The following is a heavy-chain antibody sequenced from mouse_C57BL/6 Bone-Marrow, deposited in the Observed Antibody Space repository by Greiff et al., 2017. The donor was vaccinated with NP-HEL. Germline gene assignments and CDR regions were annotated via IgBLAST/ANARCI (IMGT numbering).Heavy chain of an antibody. D-gene: IGHD4-1*01. J-gene: IGHJ4*01. V-gene: IGHV1-7*01. CDR2: INPSSGYT. CDR1: GYTFTSYW. Sequence: VQLQQSGAELAKPGASVKLSCKASGYTFTSYWMHWVKQRPGQGLEWIGYINPSSGYTKYNQKFKDKATLTADKSSSTAYMQLSSLTSEDSAVYSCAEYRASAGTRAMDYWGRGTSVTVS. CDR3: AEYRASAGTRAMDY.